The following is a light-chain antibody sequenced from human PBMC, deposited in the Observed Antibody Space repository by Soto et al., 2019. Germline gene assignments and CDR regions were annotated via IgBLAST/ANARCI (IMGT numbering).Light chain of an antibody. J-gene: IGKJ1*01. Sequence: EIVLTQSPGTLSLSPGERATLSCRASQSVSSSYLAWYQQKPGQAPRLLIYGASSRATGIPDRFSGSVSGTEFTLTISRLEPEDFSVYYCQQYGSSQTFGQGTKVEIK. CDR1: QSVSSSY. V-gene: IGKV3-20*01. CDR3: QQYGSSQT. CDR2: GAS.